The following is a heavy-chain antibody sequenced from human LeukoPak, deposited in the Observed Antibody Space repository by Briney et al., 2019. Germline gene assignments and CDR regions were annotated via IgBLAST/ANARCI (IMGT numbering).Heavy chain of an antibody. CDR3: AGEIRVDTAMVADAFDI. D-gene: IGHD5-18*01. CDR1: GFTFSDYY. V-gene: IGHV3-11*01. Sequence: GGSLRLSCAASGFTFSDYYMSWIRQAPGKGLEWVSYISSSGSTIYYADSVKGRFTISRGNAKNSLYLQMNSLRAEDTAVYYCAGEIRVDTAMVADAFDIWGQGTMVTVSS. J-gene: IGHJ3*02. CDR2: ISSSGSTI.